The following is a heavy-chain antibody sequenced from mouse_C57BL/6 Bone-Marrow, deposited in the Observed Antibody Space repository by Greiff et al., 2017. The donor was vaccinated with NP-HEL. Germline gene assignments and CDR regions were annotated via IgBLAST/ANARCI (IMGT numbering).Heavy chain of an antibody. D-gene: IGHD4-1*01. CDR3: ARSLGPYAMDY. J-gene: IGHJ4*01. Sequence: QVQLQQSGAELVRPGASVKLSCKASGYTFTDYYINWVKQRPGQGLEWIARIYPGSGNTYYIEKFKGKATLTAEKSSSTAYMQLSSLTSEDSAVYFCARSLGPYAMDYWGQGTSVTVSS. CDR1: GYTFTDYY. V-gene: IGHV1-76*01. CDR2: IYPGSGNT.